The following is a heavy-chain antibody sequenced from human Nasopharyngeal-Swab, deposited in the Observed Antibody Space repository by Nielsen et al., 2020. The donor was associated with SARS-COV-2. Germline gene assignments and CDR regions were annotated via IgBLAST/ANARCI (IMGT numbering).Heavy chain of an antibody. CDR2: IIPIFGTA. V-gene: IGHV1-69*01. CDR3: ARGSITIFGVVSNLDY. D-gene: IGHD3-3*01. J-gene: IGHJ4*02. Sequence: WVRQAPGQGLEWMGGIIPIFGTANYAQKFQGRVTITADESTSTAYMELSSLRSEDTAVYYCARGSITIFGVVSNLDYWGQGTLVTVSS.